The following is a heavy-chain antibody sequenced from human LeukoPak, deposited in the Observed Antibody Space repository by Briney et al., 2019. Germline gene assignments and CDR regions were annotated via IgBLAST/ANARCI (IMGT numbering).Heavy chain of an antibody. D-gene: IGHD3-3*01. V-gene: IGHV3-33*01. CDR2: IWYDGSNK. CDR1: GFTFSSYG. Sequence: GGSLRLSCAASGFTFSSYGMHWVRQAPGKGLEWVAVIWYDGSNKYYADSVKGRFTISRDNSKNTLYLQMNSLRAEDTAVYYCARDRDLDEYYDFWSVKYYWGQGTLGSVSS. CDR3: ARDRDLDEYYDFWSVKYY. J-gene: IGHJ4*02.